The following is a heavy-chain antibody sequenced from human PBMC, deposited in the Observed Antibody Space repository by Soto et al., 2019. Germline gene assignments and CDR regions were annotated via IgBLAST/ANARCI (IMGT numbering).Heavy chain of an antibody. Sequence: QVQLQESGPGLVKPAETLSLTCTVSGGPISDWYWSWIRQPPEKGLEWIGYFYNSGTINYNPSLESRVTISLDTSKNQLSLSLSSVTAADTAVYYCARAGYGGFGPLDYWGQGALVTVSS. CDR3: ARAGYGGFGPLDY. V-gene: IGHV4-59*01. CDR2: FYNSGTI. CDR1: GGPISDWY. D-gene: IGHD5-18*01. J-gene: IGHJ4*02.